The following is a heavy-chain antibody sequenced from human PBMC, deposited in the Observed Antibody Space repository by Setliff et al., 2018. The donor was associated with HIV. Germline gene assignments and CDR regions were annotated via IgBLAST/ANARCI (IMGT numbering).Heavy chain of an antibody. V-gene: IGHV3-33*06. D-gene: IGHD7-27*01. CDR1: GFTLSSYG. CDR3: AKDRWGGKPYYFDY. CDR2: IWYDGSNK. Sequence: PGGSLRLSCAASGFTLSSYGMHWVRQAPGKGLEWVAVIWYDGSNKYYADSVKGRFTISRDNSKNTLYLQMNSLRAEDTAVYYCAKDRWGGKPYYFDYWGQGTLVTVSS. J-gene: IGHJ4*02.